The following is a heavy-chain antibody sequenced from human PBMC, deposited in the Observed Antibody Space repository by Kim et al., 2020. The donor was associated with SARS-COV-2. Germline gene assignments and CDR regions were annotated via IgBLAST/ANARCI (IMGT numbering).Heavy chain of an antibody. CDR1: GFTFGDYA. CDR2: ISWNSGSI. J-gene: IGHJ3*02. CDR3: AKDIIPPNPSGSYYGGAFDI. Sequence: GGSLRLSCAASGFTFGDYAMHWVRQAPGKGLEWVSGISWNSGSIGYADSVKGRFTISRDNAKNSLYLQMNSLRAEDTALYYCAKDIIPPNPSGSYYGGAFDIWGQGTMVTVSS. D-gene: IGHD1-26*01. V-gene: IGHV3-9*01.